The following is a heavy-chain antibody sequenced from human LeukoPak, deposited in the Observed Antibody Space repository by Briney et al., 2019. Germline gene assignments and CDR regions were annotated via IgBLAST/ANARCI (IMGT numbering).Heavy chain of an antibody. J-gene: IGHJ4*02. CDR1: GGSISSYY. Sequence: PSETLSLTCTVSGGSISSYYWSWIRQPPGKGLEWIVYIYYSGSTNYNPSLKSRVTISVDTSKNQFSLKLSSVTAADTAVYYCARADVLRYFDWLDSGYYFDYWGQGTLVTVSS. CDR2: IYYSGST. CDR3: ARADVLRYFDWLDSGYYFDY. D-gene: IGHD3-9*01. V-gene: IGHV4-59*01.